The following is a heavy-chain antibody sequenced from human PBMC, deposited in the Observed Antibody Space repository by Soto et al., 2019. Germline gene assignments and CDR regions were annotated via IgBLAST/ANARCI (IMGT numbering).Heavy chain of an antibody. J-gene: IGHJ4*02. Sequence: PGGSLRLSCTASGFTFSNYAMTWARQAPGKGLEWVSIISGSGASTSYADSVKGRFTISRDNSQNTVYLQMNSLTAEDTAVYYCARDCPSTICYLFDYWGQGTLVTVSS. D-gene: IGHD2-2*01. V-gene: IGHV3-23*01. CDR1: GFTFSNYA. CDR2: ISGSGAST. CDR3: ARDCPSTICYLFDY.